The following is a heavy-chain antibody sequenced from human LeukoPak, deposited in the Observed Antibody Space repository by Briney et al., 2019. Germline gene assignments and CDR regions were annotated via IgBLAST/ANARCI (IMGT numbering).Heavy chain of an antibody. CDR1: GFTFSSYW. Sequence: QPGGSLRLSCAASGFTFSSYWMHWVRQAPGKGLVWVSLINIDGSSITYADSVKGRFTISRDNPKNTVYLQMNSLSADDTAVYFCARNSGTNRPLDYWGQGTLVTVSS. CDR2: INIDGSSI. V-gene: IGHV3-74*01. J-gene: IGHJ4*02. CDR3: ARNSGTNRPLDY. D-gene: IGHD1-26*01.